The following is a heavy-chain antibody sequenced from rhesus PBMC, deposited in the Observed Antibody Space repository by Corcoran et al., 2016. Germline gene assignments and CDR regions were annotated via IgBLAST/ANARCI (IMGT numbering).Heavy chain of an antibody. Sequence: QVQLQESGPGLVKPSETLSLTCAVSGGSISGYYYCSWIRQPPGKGLEWIGSIYGSGGSNFLNPSLRSRVTLSVDRSKNQFSLKLSSVTAADTAVYYCASHYYSGSYYNDYWGQGVLVTVSS. CDR2: IYGSGGSN. J-gene: IGHJ4*01. V-gene: IGHV4S14*01. CDR3: ASHYYSGSYYNDY. D-gene: IGHD3-16*01. CDR1: GGSISGYYY.